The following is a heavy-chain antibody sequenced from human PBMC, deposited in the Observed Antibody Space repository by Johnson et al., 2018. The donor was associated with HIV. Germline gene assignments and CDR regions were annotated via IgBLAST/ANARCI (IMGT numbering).Heavy chain of an antibody. J-gene: IGHJ3*02. Sequence: VQLVESGGGVVQPGRSLRVSCAASGFTFSNAWLNWVRQAPAKGLAWVCRLRRQTDGGTTAYAAPVKGRFTISRDDSKNTLYLQMNSLKTEDKAVYYCARLERLGGLSRGLDMWGQGTMVTVSS. CDR2: LRRQTDGGTT. V-gene: IGHV3-15*01. CDR1: GFTFSNAW. D-gene: IGHD6-19*01. CDR3: ARLERLGGLSRGLDM.